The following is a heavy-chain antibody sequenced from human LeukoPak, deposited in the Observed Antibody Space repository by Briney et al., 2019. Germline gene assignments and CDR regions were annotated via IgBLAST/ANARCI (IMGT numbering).Heavy chain of an antibody. CDR3: AKYYGDDPDYYYYMDV. CDR1: GYTFTSYD. CDR2: MNPNSGNT. V-gene: IGHV1-8*01. Sequence: ASVKVSCKASGYTFTSYDINWVRQATGQGLEWMGWMNPNSGNTGYAQKFQGRVTMTRNTSISTAYMELSSLRSEDTAVYYCAKYYGDDPDYYYYMDVWGKGTTVTISS. J-gene: IGHJ6*03. D-gene: IGHD4-17*01.